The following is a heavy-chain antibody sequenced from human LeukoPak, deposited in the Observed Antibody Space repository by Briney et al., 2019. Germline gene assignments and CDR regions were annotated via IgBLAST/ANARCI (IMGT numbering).Heavy chain of an antibody. J-gene: IGHJ6*02. CDR1: GFTFSSYG. Sequence: GRSLRLSCAASGFTFSSYGTHWVRQAPGKGLEWVAVIWYDGSNKYYADSVKGRFTISRDNSKNTLYLQMNSLRAEDTAVYYCAREAYSSGYTYYYYGMDVWGQGTTVTVSS. D-gene: IGHD3-22*01. CDR2: IWYDGSNK. CDR3: AREAYSSGYTYYYYGMDV. V-gene: IGHV3-33*01.